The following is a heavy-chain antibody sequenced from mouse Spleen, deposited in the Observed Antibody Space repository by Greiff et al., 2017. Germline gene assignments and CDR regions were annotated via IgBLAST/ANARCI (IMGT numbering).Heavy chain of an antibody. CDR3: ARDKLAWFAY. CDR1: GYTFTDYA. J-gene: IGHJ3*01. CDR2: ISTYYGNT. Sequence: VQLQQSGPELVRPGVSVKISCKGSGYTFTDYAMHWVKQSHAKSLEWIGVISTYYGNTNYNQKFKGKATMTVDKSSSTAYMELARLTSEDSAIYYCARDKLAWFAYWGQGTLVTVSA. D-gene: IGHD4-1*01. V-gene: IGHV1-67*01.